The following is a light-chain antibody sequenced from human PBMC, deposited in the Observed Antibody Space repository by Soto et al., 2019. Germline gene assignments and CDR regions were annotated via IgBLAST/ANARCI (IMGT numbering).Light chain of an antibody. CDR1: QSVSSSY. V-gene: IGKV3-20*01. Sequence: EIVLTQSPGTLSLSPGDRATLSCRASQSVSSSYLAWYQQKPGQAPGRLIYGASSRATGIPDRFSGSGSGTDFTLTISRLEPEDFAVYYCQQYGRSPWTFGQGTKVEVK. CDR2: GAS. J-gene: IGKJ1*01. CDR3: QQYGRSPWT.